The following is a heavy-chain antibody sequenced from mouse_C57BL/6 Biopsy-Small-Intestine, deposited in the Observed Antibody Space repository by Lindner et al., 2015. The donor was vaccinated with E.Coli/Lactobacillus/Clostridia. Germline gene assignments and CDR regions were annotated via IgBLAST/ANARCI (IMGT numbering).Heavy chain of an antibody. V-gene: IGHV1-84*02. CDR1: RIHLHSLS. D-gene: IGHD2-13*01. Sequence: SVKVSCKASRIHLHSLSNPLGAPGPGQSLEWMGRINAGNGDTQYAQKFQGRVTLTRDTSASTAYMELSSLRSEDTAVYYCVRQRGLTNCSDGIRCYNVDWFDPWGQGTRVTVSS. J-gene: IGHJ4*01. CDR2: INAGNGDT. CDR3: VRQRGLTNCSDGIRCYNVDWFDP.